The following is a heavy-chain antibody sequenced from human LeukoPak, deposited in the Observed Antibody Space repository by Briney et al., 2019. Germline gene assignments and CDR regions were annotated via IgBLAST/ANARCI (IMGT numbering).Heavy chain of an antibody. Sequence: GASVKVSCKASGYTFTSYGISWVRQAPGQGLEWMGWISAYNGNTNYAQKLQGRVTMTTDTSTSTAYMELRSLRSDDTAVYYCARDPSQWYSPDYFDYWGQGTLVTVSS. V-gene: IGHV1-18*01. CDR1: GYTFTSYG. D-gene: IGHD2-15*01. CDR2: ISAYNGNT. CDR3: ARDPSQWYSPDYFDY. J-gene: IGHJ4*02.